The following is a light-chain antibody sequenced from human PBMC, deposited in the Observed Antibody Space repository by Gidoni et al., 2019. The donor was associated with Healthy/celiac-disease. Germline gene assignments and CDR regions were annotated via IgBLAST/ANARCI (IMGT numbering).Light chain of an antibody. V-gene: IGKV3-20*01. Sequence: EIVWTQSAGTLSLSQGERANLSCRARQSVSSSYLAWYQQKPGQAPRLLIYGASSRATGIPDRFSGSGSGTDFTLTISRLEPEDFSVYYCQQYGSSPPNTFGQGTKLEIK. J-gene: IGKJ2*01. CDR3: QQYGSSPPNT. CDR2: GAS. CDR1: QSVSSSY.